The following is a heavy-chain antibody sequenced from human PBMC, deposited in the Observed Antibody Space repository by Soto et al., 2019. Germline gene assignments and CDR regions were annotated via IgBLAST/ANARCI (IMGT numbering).Heavy chain of an antibody. CDR2: ISSKASSYAT. V-gene: IGHV3-73*01. J-gene: IGHJ6*02. CDR3: TRHEQVYAANDSYYYYGMDV. Sequence: PPCPSSGFTFSGSAMPWARHASGKGLDWVGPISSKASSYATAYAASVKGRFTISRDHSKNTAYLQKNSLKPADTALYYCTRHEQVYAANDSYYYYGMDVWGQGTTVTVSS. CDR1: GFTFSGSA. D-gene: IGHD2-8*01.